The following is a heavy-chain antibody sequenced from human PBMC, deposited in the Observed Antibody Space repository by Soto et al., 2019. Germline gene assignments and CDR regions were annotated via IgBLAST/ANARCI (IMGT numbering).Heavy chain of an antibody. D-gene: IGHD1-26*01. CDR2: IKEDGSQK. CDR1: GFSFRMYW. V-gene: IGHV3-7*01. CDR3: ARHQVGYRVTDY. J-gene: IGHJ4*02. Sequence: ESGGGLVQPGGSLRLSCAASGFSFRMYWMSWVRQAPGKGLEWVANIKEDGSQKYYVDSVKGRFTISRDNAKNSLYLQMNSLRAEDTAVYYCARHQVGYRVTDYWGQGTLVTVSS.